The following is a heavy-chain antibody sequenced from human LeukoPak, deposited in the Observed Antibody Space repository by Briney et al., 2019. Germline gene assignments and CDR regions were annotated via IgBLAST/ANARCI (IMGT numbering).Heavy chain of an antibody. D-gene: IGHD2-15*01. CDR1: GYIFTDYY. J-gene: IGHJ6*02. V-gene: IGHV1-2*06. CDR3: AREGPYCSGGSCYSYYYYGMDV. CDR2: INPNSGGT. Sequence: ASVKVSCKASGYIFTDYYIHWVRQAPGQGHEWMGRINPNSGGTNFAQKFQARVTMTSDTSISTAYMEVSGLESDDTAVYYCAREGPYCSGGSCYSYYYYGMDVWGQGTTVTVSS.